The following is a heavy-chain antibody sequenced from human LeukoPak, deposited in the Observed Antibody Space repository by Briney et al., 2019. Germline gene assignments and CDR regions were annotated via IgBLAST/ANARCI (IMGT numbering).Heavy chain of an antibody. CDR1: GFTFDDYA. D-gene: IGHD6-13*01. Sequence: GRSLRLSCAASGFTFDDYAMRWVRQAPGKGLEWVSGISWNSGSIGYADSVKGRFNISSDNSKNSLYLQMNSLVAEDTALYYCATATSSSSWYRYWGQGTLVTVSS. J-gene: IGHJ4*02. V-gene: IGHV3-9*01. CDR3: ATATSSSSWYRY. CDR2: ISWNSGSI.